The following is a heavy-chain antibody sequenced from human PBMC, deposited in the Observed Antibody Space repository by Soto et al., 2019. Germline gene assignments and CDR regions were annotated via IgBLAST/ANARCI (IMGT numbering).Heavy chain of an antibody. CDR2: IYSGGST. CDR3: ARARIAAAAYGFDY. Sequence: GGSLRLSCAASGFTVSSNYMSWVRQAPGKGLEWVSVIYSGGSTYYADSVKGRFTISRDNSKNTLYLQMNSLRAEDTAVYYCARARIAAAAYGFDYWGQGTLVTSPQ. V-gene: IGHV3-53*01. CDR1: GFTVSSNY. J-gene: IGHJ4*02. D-gene: IGHD6-13*01.